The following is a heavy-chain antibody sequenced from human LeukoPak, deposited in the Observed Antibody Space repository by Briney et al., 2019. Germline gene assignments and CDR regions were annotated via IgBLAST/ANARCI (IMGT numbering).Heavy chain of an antibody. CDR3: ARDKVYCSGGGCYSLFDY. J-gene: IGHJ4*02. Sequence: SETLSLTCTVSGGSISGFYWSWIRQSPGKGLEWIGYIYYTGNTGYNPSLNGRVTMSVDTSRNQLSMKLRSVTAADTATYYCARDKVYCSGGGCYSLFDYWGQGTLATVSS. V-gene: IGHV4-59*01. CDR1: GGSISGFY. CDR2: IYYTGNT. D-gene: IGHD2-15*01.